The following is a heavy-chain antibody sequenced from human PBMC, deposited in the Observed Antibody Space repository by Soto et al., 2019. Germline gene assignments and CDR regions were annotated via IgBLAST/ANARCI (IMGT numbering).Heavy chain of an antibody. CDR3: ARTIAAAGTNWFDP. Sequence: QVQLVESVGGLVKPGGSLRLSCAASGFTFSDYYMSWIRKAPGKGLEWVSYISSSGSTIYYADSVKGRFTISRDKAKKSLYLQMNSLRAEDTAVYYCARTIAAAGTNWFDPWGQGTMVTVSS. V-gene: IGHV3-11*01. CDR1: GFTFSDYY. J-gene: IGHJ5*02. CDR2: ISSSGSTI. D-gene: IGHD6-13*01.